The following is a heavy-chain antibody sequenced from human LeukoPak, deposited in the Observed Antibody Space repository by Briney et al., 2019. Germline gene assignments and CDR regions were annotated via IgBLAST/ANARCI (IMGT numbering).Heavy chain of an antibody. Sequence: SGGSLRLSCAASGFSVRSNYMSWVRQAPGKGLEWVSIIYSGGATYYTDSVKGRFTISRDSSKNTLCLQMNSLRGEDTAVYFCARETGTARLDYWGQGTLVTVSS. D-gene: IGHD1-1*01. V-gene: IGHV3-66*02. CDR2: IYSGGAT. CDR3: ARETGTARLDY. CDR1: GFSVRSNY. J-gene: IGHJ4*02.